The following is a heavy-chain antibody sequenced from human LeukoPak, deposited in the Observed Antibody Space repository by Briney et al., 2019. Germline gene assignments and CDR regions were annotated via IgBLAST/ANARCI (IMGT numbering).Heavy chain of an antibody. CDR3: ARHKFSSGSWYFDY. Sequence: SETLSLTCTVSGGSISSYYWSWIRRPPGKGLEWIGYIYTSGSTNYNPSLKSRVTISVDTSKNQFSLKPSSVTAADTAVYYCARHKFSSGSWYFDYWGQGTLVTVSS. D-gene: IGHD6-19*01. CDR2: IYTSGST. CDR1: GGSISSYY. V-gene: IGHV4-4*09. J-gene: IGHJ4*02.